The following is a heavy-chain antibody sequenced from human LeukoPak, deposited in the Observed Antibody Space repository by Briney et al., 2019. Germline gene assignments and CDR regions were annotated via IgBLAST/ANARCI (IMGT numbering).Heavy chain of an antibody. CDR3: SRDPRPCDY. CDR2: ISGSGSVI. Sequence: GGSLRLSCAASGFTFSDYYMSWIRQAPGKGLESVAYISGSGSVIVYADSVKGRFTISRDNAQNPLYLQMNSLRDEDTAVYYCSRDPRPCDYWGQGTLVTVSS. V-gene: IGHV3-11*04. J-gene: IGHJ4*02. CDR1: GFTFSDYY.